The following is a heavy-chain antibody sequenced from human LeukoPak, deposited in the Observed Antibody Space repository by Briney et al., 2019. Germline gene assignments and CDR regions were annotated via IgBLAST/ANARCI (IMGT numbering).Heavy chain of an antibody. V-gene: IGHV3-23*01. CDR2: ISGSGGNT. CDR1: GFTFNNYA. J-gene: IGHJ4*02. D-gene: IGHD3-16*01. Sequence: GSLRLSCAASGFTFNNYAMSWVRQAPGKGLEWVSAISGSGGNTYYADSVKGRFTISRDNSKNTLYLQMNSLRAEDTAVYYCAKDLRFNYVWEAGYWGQGTLVTVSS. CDR3: AKDLRFNYVWEAGY.